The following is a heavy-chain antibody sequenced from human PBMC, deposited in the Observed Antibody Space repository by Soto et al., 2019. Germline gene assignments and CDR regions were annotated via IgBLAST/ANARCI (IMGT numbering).Heavy chain of an antibody. CDR1: GYTFTGYY. Sequence: ASVKVSCKASGYTFTGYYMHWVRQAPGKGLEWMGWINPNSGGTNYAQKFQGWVTMTRDTSISTAYMELSRLRSDDTAVYYCARDSVMVRGVYGMDVWGQGTTVTVSS. CDR2: INPNSGGT. CDR3: ARDSVMVRGVYGMDV. D-gene: IGHD3-10*01. J-gene: IGHJ6*02. V-gene: IGHV1-2*04.